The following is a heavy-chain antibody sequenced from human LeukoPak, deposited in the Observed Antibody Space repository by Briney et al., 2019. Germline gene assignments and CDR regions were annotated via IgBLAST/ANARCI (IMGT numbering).Heavy chain of an antibody. CDR2: IYYNGST. CDR3: ARYDSSGYYPFDY. Sequence: SQTLSLTCTVSGGSISSGDYYWSWIRQPPGKGLEWIGYIYYNGSTYCNPSLKSRVTISVDTSKNQFSLKLSSVTAADTAVYYCARYDSSGYYPFDYWGQGTLVTVSS. V-gene: IGHV4-30-4*01. CDR1: GGSISSGDYY. D-gene: IGHD3-22*01. J-gene: IGHJ4*02.